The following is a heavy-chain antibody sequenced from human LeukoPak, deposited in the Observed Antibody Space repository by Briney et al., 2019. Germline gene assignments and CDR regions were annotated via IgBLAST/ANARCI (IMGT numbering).Heavy chain of an antibody. J-gene: IGHJ4*02. CDR2: ISYDGNNK. D-gene: IGHD1-26*01. CDR3: TKAGIVGATFRIDY. Sequence: GRSLRLSCVASAFTFSSHGMHWVRQAPGKGLEWVAFISYDGNNKNYADSVKGRFIISRDNSKNTLYLQMNSLRPEDTAVYYCTKAGIVGATFRIDYWGQGILVTVSS. V-gene: IGHV3-30*18. CDR1: AFTFSSHG.